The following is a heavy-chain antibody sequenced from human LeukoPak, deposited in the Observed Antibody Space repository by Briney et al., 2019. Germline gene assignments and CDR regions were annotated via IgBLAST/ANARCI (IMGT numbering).Heavy chain of an antibody. J-gene: IGHJ4*02. CDR1: GFTFSDHY. Sequence: PGRSLRLSCAASGFTFSDHYMDWVRQAPGKGLEWVGRSRNKANSYTTEYATSVKGRFTISRDDSKNSLYLQLNSLQTEDTAVYYCARSYYYDSYTDYWGQGTLVTVSS. CDR2: SRNKANSYTT. CDR3: ARSYYYDSYTDY. D-gene: IGHD3-22*01. V-gene: IGHV3-72*01.